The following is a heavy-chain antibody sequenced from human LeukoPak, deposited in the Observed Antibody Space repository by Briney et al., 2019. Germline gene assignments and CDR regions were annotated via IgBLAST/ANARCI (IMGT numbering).Heavy chain of an antibody. CDR3: ARSVPAAIESDAFDI. CDR1: GFTFSSYS. V-gene: IGHV3-48*01. J-gene: IGHJ3*02. D-gene: IGHD2-2*01. Sequence: GGSLRLSCAASGFTFSSYSMNWVRQAPGKGLEWVSYISSSSSTIYYADSVKGRFTISRDNAKNSLYLQMNSLRAEDTAVYYCARSVPAAIESDAFDIWGQGTMVTVSS. CDR2: ISSSSSTI.